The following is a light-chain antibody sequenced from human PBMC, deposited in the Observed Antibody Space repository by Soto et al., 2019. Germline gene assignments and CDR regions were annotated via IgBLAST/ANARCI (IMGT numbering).Light chain of an antibody. CDR1: QRISGY. Sequence: DIQMTQSPSSLSASVGDRVTITCRASQRISGYLNWFQQKPGKAPNLLVYHTSKLQSGVPQSVSGSGSATDFTPTISSLQPEDFATYYCHQSYSAPPTFGQGTKLDIK. CDR3: HQSYSAPPT. CDR2: HTS. V-gene: IGKV1-39*01. J-gene: IGKJ2*01.